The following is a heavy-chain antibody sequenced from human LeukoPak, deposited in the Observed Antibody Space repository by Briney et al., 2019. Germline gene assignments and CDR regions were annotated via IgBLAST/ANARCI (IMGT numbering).Heavy chain of an antibody. J-gene: IGHJ3*02. D-gene: IGHD3-16*02. Sequence: SETLSLTCAVYGGSFTIYYWSWIRQPPGKGLEWIGEINHSGSTNYNPSLKSRVTISVDTSKNRFSLKLSSVTAADTAVYYCARGSVMITSGGVIALDAFDIWGQGTMVTVSS. V-gene: IGHV4-34*01. CDR1: GGSFTIYY. CDR2: INHSGST. CDR3: ARGSVMITSGGVIALDAFDI.